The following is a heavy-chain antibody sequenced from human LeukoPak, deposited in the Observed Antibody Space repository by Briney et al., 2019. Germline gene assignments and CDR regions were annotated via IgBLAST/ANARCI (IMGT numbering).Heavy chain of an antibody. V-gene: IGHV3-53*01. CDR1: GFTVSTNY. J-gene: IGHJ4*02. D-gene: IGHD2-2*02. Sequence: GGSLRLSCAASGFTVSTNYMSWVRQAPGKGLEWVSVIYSGGSTYYADSVKGRFTISRDNSKNTLYLQMNSLRAEDTAVYYCARVQPLIAAAAIQDWGQGTLVTVSS. CDR3: ARVQPLIAAAAIQD. CDR2: IYSGGST.